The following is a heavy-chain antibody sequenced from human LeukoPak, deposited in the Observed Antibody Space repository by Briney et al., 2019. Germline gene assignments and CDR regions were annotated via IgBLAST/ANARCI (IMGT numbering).Heavy chain of an antibody. J-gene: IGHJ3*02. Sequence: ASVKVSCKVSGYTLTELSMHWVRQAPGKGLEWMGGFDPEDGETIYAQKLQGRVTMTEDTSTDTAYMELSSLRSEDTAVYYCATDVYYYDSSGYYDIWGQGTMVTVSS. CDR2: FDPEDGET. CDR3: ATDVYYYDSSGYYDI. D-gene: IGHD3-22*01. CDR1: GYTLTELS. V-gene: IGHV1-24*01.